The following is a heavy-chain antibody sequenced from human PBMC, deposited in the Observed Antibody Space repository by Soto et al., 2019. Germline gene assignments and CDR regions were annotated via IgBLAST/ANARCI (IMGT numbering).Heavy chain of an antibody. CDR2: IYPGDSDT. Sequence: GESLKISCKGAGYSCTNYWIGCVRQMPGKGLEWMGIIYPGDSDTRYSPSFQGQVTISADKSISTAYLQWSSLKASDTAMYYCARPSRYCSSTSCYTGDYYYGMDVWGQGTTVTVSS. D-gene: IGHD2-2*02. CDR1: GYSCTNYW. J-gene: IGHJ6*02. V-gene: IGHV5-51*01. CDR3: ARPSRYCSSTSCYTGDYYYGMDV.